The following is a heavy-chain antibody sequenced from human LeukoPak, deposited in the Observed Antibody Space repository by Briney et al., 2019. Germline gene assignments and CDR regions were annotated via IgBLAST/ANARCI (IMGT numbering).Heavy chain of an antibody. CDR3: ARGPRPDIVVVPAAPLHHRPDTMGERPSTYYYYYMDV. Sequence: GGSLRLSCAASGFTSSSYSMNWVRQAPGKGLEWVSVIYSGGGTYYADSVKGRFTISRDNAKNSLYLQMNSLRAEDTALYYCARGPRPDIVVVPAAPLHHRPDTMGERPSTYYYYYMDVWGKGTTVTVSS. J-gene: IGHJ6*03. D-gene: IGHD2-2*01. CDR2: IYSGGGT. CDR1: GFTSSSYS. V-gene: IGHV3-66*01.